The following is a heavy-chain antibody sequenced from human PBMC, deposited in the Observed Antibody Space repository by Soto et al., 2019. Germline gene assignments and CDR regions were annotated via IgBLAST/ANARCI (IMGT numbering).Heavy chain of an antibody. CDR1: GFTFSSYG. J-gene: IGHJ4*02. CDR2: ISYDGKVA. D-gene: IGHD1-1*01. V-gene: IGHV3-30*18. Sequence: QVQLVESGGGVVQPGRSLRLSCAASGFTFSSYGMHWVRQAPGKGLEWVTVISYDGKVAYYADSVKGRFTISRDNSKNALYLQMSSLRTEDTAMYYCAKEGPIANWYFDYWGPGTLVTVSS. CDR3: AKEGPIANWYFDY.